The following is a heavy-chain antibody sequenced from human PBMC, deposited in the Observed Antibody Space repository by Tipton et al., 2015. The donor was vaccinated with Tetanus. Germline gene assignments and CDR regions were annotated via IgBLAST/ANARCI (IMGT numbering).Heavy chain of an antibody. V-gene: IGHV3-23*01. CDR3: AKTYYYGSGSWPTTFPDY. CDR2: ISGSGGST. CDR1: GFTFSSYA. D-gene: IGHD3-10*01. Sequence: SLRLSCAASGFTFSSYAMSWVRQALGKGLEWVSAISGSGGSTYYADSAKGRFTISRDNSKNTLYLQMNSLRAEDTAVYYCAKTYYYGSGSWPTTFPDYWGQGTLVTVSS. J-gene: IGHJ4*02.